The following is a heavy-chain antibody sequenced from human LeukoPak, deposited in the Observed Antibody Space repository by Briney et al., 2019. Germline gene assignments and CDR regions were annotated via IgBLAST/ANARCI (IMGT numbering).Heavy chain of an antibody. CDR1: GFTFSDYY. Sequence: GGSLRLSCAASGFTFSDYYMSWIRQAPGKGLEWVSYISGSGSGANYADSVKGRFTISRDNAKNSLYLQMNSLGAEDTAMYYCARGLTTVTSLASYWGQGTLVTVSS. V-gene: IGHV3-11*03. D-gene: IGHD4-17*01. J-gene: IGHJ4*02. CDR2: ISGSGSGA. CDR3: ARGLTTVTSLASY.